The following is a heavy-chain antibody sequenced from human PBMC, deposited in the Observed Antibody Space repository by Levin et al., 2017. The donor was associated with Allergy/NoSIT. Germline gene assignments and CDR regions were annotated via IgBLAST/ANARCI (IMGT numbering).Heavy chain of an antibody. J-gene: IGHJ4*02. D-gene: IGHD1-1*01. CDR3: SIPATRTRNS. Sequence: PAASVKVSCAASGFTFSGPIIHWVRQASGKGLEWVGLIRTKVDNYETAYGAPVRGRFTISRDDSKNTAYLQMNSLKTEDTAIYYCSIPATRTRNSWGQGTLVTVSS. V-gene: IGHV3-73*01. CDR1: GFTFSGPI. CDR2: IRTKVDNYET.